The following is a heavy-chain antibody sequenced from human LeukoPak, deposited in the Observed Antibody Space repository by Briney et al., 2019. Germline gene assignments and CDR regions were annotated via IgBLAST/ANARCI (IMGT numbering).Heavy chain of an antibody. CDR1: GFTFSSFD. V-gene: IGHV3-13*01. J-gene: IGHJ6*03. D-gene: IGHD1-1*01. CDR2: IGTASDT. Sequence: GGSLRLSCAASGFTFSSFDMHWVRQPTGQGMEWVSTIGTASDTYYPGSVEGRFTLSRDNAKNSLYLQMNSLTAGDTAVYYCARGPPRGKYYYMDVWGKGTTVTVSS. CDR3: ARGPPRGKYYYMDV.